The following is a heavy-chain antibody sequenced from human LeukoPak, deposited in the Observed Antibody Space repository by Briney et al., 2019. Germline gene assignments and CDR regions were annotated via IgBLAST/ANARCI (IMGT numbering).Heavy chain of an antibody. CDR3: ARLRDYGSGTYYNDY. J-gene: IGHJ4*02. V-gene: IGHV4-59*08. D-gene: IGHD3-10*01. CDR2: IYYSGST. Sequence: SETLSLTCTVSGGSMSNYYWTWMRQPPGKGLEWVGYIYYSGSTNHNPFLKSRVTISVDTSKNQFSLKLSSVTAADTAVYYRARLRDYGSGTYYNDYWGQGTLVTVSS. CDR1: GGSMSNYY.